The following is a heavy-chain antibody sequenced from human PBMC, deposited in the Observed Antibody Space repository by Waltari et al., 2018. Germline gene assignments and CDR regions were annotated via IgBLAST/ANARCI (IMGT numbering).Heavy chain of an antibody. Sequence: QVQVEQSGSEVKRPGASVRVSCTVPGYTLAGLSIDRVRQLPAKGLEWMGRLDREDGETTYAQHFQGRITVTEDTSTNTAYVGLRTLVSDDTAVYFCHLTGRNIVLAGGSPSFYSYMDVWGRGTTVTVS. J-gene: IGHJ6*03. CDR2: LDREDGET. CDR1: GYTLAGLS. D-gene: IGHD2-15*01. CDR3: HLTGRNIVLAGGSPSFYSYMDV. V-gene: IGHV1-24*01.